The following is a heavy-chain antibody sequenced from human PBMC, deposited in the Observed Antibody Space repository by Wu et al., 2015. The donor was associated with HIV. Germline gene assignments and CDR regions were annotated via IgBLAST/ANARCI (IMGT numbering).Heavy chain of an antibody. CDR2: INPHSGDT. V-gene: IGHV1-2*02. Sequence: QVQLVQSGAEVKKPGASVKVSCKASGNTFTGYYVHWVRQAPGQGLEWMGWINPHSGDTSYAQKFQGRVTMTRDTSIGTAYMDLNRLTSDDTAVYYCAEDRRGWFGELWEWGQGNAGHRLL. D-gene: IGHD3-10*01. CDR1: GNTFTGYY. CDR3: AEDRRGWFGELWE. J-gene: IGHJ4*02.